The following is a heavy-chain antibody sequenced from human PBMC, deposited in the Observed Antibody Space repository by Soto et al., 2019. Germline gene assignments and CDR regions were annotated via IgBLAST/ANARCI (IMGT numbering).Heavy chain of an antibody. CDR3: ARGSGQWLASFDY. CDR1: GFTFSSYW. Sequence: VGSLRLSCAASGFTFSSYWMSWVRQAPGKGLEWVANIKQDGSEKYYVDSVKGRFTISRDNAKNSLYLQMNSLRAEDTAVYYCARGSGQWLASFDYWGQGTLVTVSS. CDR2: IKQDGSEK. J-gene: IGHJ4*02. D-gene: IGHD6-19*01. V-gene: IGHV3-7*01.